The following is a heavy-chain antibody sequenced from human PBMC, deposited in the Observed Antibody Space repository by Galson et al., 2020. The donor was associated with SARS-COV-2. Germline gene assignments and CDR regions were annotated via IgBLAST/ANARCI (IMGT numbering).Heavy chain of an antibody. J-gene: IGHJ2*01. Sequence: SETLSLTCTVSGGSISSYYWSWIRQPPGKGLEWIGYIYYSGSTNYNPSLKSRVTISVDTSKNQFSLKLSSVTAADTAVYYCARGIYGDWYFDLWGRGTLVTVSS. CDR3: ARGIYGDWYFDL. V-gene: IGHV4-59*01. CDR2: IYYSGST. D-gene: IGHD4-17*01. CDR1: GGSISSYY.